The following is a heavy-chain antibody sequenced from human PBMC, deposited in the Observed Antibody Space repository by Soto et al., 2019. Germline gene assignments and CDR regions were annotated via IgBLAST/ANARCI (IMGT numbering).Heavy chain of an antibody. CDR2: IGTQHDA. V-gene: IGHV3-13*01. CDR3: GRQAPYGLGGGGWFDP. Sequence: EVQLVESGGGLVQPGGSLRLSCAASGFTFSTYDMHWVRQAPGKGLEWVSAIGTQHDAYYPDSVKGRFTTSRENAKNSFYLQRNSLRGGDTAVYYCGRQAPYGLGGGGWFDPWGQGTLVTVSS. J-gene: IGHJ5*02. CDR1: GFTFSTYD. D-gene: IGHD3-16*01.